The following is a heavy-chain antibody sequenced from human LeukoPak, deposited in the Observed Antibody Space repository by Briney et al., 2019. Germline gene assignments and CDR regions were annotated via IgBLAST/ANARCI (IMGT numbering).Heavy chain of an antibody. D-gene: IGHD5-18*01. CDR1: GGSLGSGYYY. J-gene: IGHJ5*02. CDR2: IYYSGRT. Sequence: SETLSLTCTVSGGSLGSGYYYWGWIRQPPGKGLEWIGTIYYSGRTYYHPSLKSRLTISVDTSKNQFSLKLTSVTAADTAVYYCARGYTYDFSWFDPWGQGTLVTVSS. V-gene: IGHV4-39*01. CDR3: ARGYTYDFSWFDP.